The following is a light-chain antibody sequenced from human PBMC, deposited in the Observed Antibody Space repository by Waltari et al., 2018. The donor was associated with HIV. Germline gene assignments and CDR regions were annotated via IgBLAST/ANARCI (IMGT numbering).Light chain of an antibody. CDR2: EVS. V-gene: IGLV2-14*01. Sequence: QSALTQPASVSGSPGQSITISCPGTRRDVGSYHLVSWYQQHPGKAPKLMIYEVSNRPSGVSNRFSGSKSGNTASLTISGLQAEDEADYYCSSYTSSSTLEVFGTGTKVTVL. CDR1: RRDVGSYHL. J-gene: IGLJ1*01. CDR3: SSYTSSSTLEV.